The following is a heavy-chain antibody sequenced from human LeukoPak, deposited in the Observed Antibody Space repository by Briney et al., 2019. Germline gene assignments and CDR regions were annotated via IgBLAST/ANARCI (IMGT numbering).Heavy chain of an antibody. CDR3: ARDDYGMDV. CDR2: IWYDGSNK. V-gene: IGHV3-33*08. Sequence: PGGSLRLSCAASGFTFSRYAMTWVRQAPGKGLEWVAVIWYDGSNKYYADSVKGRVTISRDNSKNALYLQMNSLRAEDTAVYYCARDDYGMDVWGQGTTVTVSS. J-gene: IGHJ6*02. CDR1: GFTFSRYA.